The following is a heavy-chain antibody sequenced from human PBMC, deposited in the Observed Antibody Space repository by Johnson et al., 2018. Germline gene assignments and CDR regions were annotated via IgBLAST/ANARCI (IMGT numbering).Heavy chain of an antibody. J-gene: IGHJ3*01. V-gene: IGHV3-7*01. CDR2: VNQDGREK. D-gene: IGHD3-22*01. CDR3: TRRYDSSGYYYRPGAFDF. CDR1: GFTFTNYW. Sequence: VQLVQSGGGLVQPGGSLRLSCAASGFTFTNYWMSWVRQAPGKGLEWVANVNQDGREKYYVDSVKGRFTISRDNAKNSLYLQMNSLRAEDTAVYHCTRRYDSSGYYYRPGAFDFWGQGTMVTVSS.